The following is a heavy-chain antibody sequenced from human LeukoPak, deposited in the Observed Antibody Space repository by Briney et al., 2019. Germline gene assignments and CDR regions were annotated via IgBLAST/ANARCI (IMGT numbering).Heavy chain of an antibody. CDR3: ARDSCSSTSCYSQYYYYGMDV. Sequence: PGGSLRLSCAASGFTFSSYSMNWVRQAPGKGLEWVSYISSSSTIYYADSVKGRFTISRDNAKNSLYLQMNSLRAEDTAVYYCARDSCSSTSCYSQYYYYGMDVWGQGTTVTVSS. J-gene: IGHJ6*02. D-gene: IGHD2-2*01. V-gene: IGHV3-48*01. CDR2: ISSSSTI. CDR1: GFTFSSYS.